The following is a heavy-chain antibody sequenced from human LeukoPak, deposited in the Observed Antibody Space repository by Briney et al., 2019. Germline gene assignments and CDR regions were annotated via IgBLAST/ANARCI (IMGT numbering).Heavy chain of an antibody. CDR1: GFTFSSYG. V-gene: IGHV3-30*18. CDR2: ISYDGSNK. D-gene: IGHD5-24*01. Sequence: GRSLRLSCAASGFTFSSYGMHWVRQAPGKGLEWVAVISYDGSNKYYADSVKGRFTISRDNSKNTLYLQMNSLRAEDTAVYYCAKGPKRWLQETLDYWGQGPLVTVSP. CDR3: AKGPKRWLQETLDY. J-gene: IGHJ4*02.